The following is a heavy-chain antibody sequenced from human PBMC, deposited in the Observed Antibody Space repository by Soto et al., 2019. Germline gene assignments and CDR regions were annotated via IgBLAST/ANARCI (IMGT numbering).Heavy chain of an antibody. J-gene: IGHJ4*02. Sequence: GGSLRLSCAASGFTFSSYSMNWVRQAPGKGLEWVSSISSSSSYIYYADSVKGRFTISRDNAKNSLYLQMNSLRAEDTAVYYCARDGSIIGERFGELLTPLDYWGQGTLVTVSS. D-gene: IGHD3-10*01. CDR2: ISSSSSYI. CDR3: ARDGSIIGERFGELLTPLDY. CDR1: GFTFSSYS. V-gene: IGHV3-21*01.